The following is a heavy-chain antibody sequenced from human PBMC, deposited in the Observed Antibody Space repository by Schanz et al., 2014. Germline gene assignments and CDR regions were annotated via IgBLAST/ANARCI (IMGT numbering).Heavy chain of an antibody. CDR3: GRGLRPYAEWSAY. Sequence: QIQLVQSGPEVKKPGATVKVSCKASGYIFINSGISWVRQAPGQRLEWMGWINTGSGDTKYSQNFQGRVTITRDTSASTAYMELRSLRSDDAAVYYCGRGLRPYAEWSAYWGQGTLVTVSS. CDR1: GYIFINSG. D-gene: IGHD3-3*01. J-gene: IGHJ4*02. CDR2: INTGSGDT. V-gene: IGHV1-18*01.